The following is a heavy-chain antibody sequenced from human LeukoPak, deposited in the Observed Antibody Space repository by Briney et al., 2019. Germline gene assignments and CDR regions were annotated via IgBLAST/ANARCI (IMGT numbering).Heavy chain of an antibody. V-gene: IGHV3-7*01. Sequence: GGSLRLSCAASGFTFSSYAMSWVRQAPGKGLEWVANMNQDGSETYYVDSVKGRFTIFRANTNNSLYLQMNSLRAEDTAVYYCASGSHFDYWGQGTLVTVSS. CDR1: GFTFSSYA. CDR2: MNQDGSET. CDR3: ASGSHFDY. J-gene: IGHJ4*02.